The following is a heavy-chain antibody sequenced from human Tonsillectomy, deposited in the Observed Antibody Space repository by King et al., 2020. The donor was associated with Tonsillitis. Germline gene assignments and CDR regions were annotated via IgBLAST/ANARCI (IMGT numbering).Heavy chain of an antibody. V-gene: IGHV4-59*01. CDR2: IYYSGST. CDR1: GGSISSYY. J-gene: IGHJ4*02. D-gene: IGHD1-1*01. CDR3: ARDGWNDVTFDY. Sequence: QLQESGPGLVKPSETLSLTCTVSGGSISSYYWSWIRQPPGKGLEWIGYIYYSGSTNYNPSLKSRVTISVDTSKNQFTLKLSSVTAADTAVYYCARDGWNDVTFDYWGQGTLVTVSS.